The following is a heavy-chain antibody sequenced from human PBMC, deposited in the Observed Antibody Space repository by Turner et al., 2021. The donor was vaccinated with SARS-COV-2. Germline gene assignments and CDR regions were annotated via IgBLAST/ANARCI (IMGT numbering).Heavy chain of an antibody. CDR1: GGSVSPFY. CDR3: ARWNEGFDY. J-gene: IGHJ4*02. CDR2: IYHTGSV. D-gene: IGHD1-1*01. Sequence: QVQLQESGPGLVKPSETLSLICTVSGGSVSPFYWGWIRQPPGKGLEWIGYIYHTGSVSYSPSLENRVTISEDTSKSQLSLKLNSVTAADTAVHYCARWNEGFDYWGQGTLVTVSS. V-gene: IGHV4-59*02.